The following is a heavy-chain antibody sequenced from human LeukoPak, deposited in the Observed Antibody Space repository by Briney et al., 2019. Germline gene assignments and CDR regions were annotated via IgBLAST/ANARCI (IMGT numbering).Heavy chain of an antibody. J-gene: IGHJ3*02. CDR3: AKEGRQLVRRAFDI. V-gene: IGHV3-9*01. CDR1: GFTFDDYA. D-gene: IGHD6-13*01. Sequence: GGSLRLSCAASGFTFDDYAMHWVRQAPGKGLEWVSGISWNSGSIGCADSVKGRFTISRDNAKNSLYLQMNSLRAEDTALYYCAKEGRQLVRRAFDIWGQGTMVTVSS. CDR2: ISWNSGSI.